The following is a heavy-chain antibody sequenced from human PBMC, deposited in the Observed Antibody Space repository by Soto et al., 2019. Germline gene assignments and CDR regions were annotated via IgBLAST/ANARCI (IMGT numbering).Heavy chain of an antibody. D-gene: IGHD3-22*01. V-gene: IGHV4-31*03. CDR3: ARNKYYYDSTATPTWFDP. CDR2: IYFSGST. Sequence: QVQLQESGPGLVKPSQTLSLTCTVSGGSISSGDCYWSWIRQHPGKGLEWIGHIYFSGSTYYNPSLQSRVTISVDTPKNQFSLKLSSVTAADTAVYYCARNKYYYDSTATPTWFDPWGQGTLVTVSS. J-gene: IGHJ5*02. CDR1: GGSISSGDCY.